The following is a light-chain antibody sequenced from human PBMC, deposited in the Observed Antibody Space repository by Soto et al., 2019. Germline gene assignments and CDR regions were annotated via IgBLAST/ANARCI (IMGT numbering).Light chain of an antibody. J-gene: IGLJ2*01. Sequence: QSLLTQPASVSGSPGQSITISCTGTSSDVGAYSYVSWYQQHPGKAPNLIIYEVSSRPSGVSSRFSGSKSGNTASLTISGLQAEDEADYYCSSFERSGTRVIGGGTKLTVL. CDR3: SSFERSGTRV. CDR2: EVS. CDR1: SSDVGAYSY. V-gene: IGLV2-14*01.